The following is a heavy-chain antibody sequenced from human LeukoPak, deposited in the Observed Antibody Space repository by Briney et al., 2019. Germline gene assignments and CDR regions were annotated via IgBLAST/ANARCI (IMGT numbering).Heavy chain of an antibody. Sequence: PSETLSLTCTVSGGSISSYYWSWIRQPPGKGLEWIGYIYYSGSTNYNPSLKSRVTISVDTSKNQFSLKLSSVTAADTAVYYCARDLVATIPPYYYYYMDVWGKGTTSPSP. D-gene: IGHD5-12*01. CDR3: ARDLVATIPPYYYYYMDV. V-gene: IGHV4-59*01. J-gene: IGHJ6*03. CDR1: GGSISSYY. CDR2: IYYSGST.